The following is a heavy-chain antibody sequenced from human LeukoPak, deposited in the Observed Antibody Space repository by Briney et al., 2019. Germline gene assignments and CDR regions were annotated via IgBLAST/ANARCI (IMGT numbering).Heavy chain of an antibody. Sequence: ASVKVSCKASGYTFTGYYMHWVRQAPGQGLEWMGWINPNSGGTNYAQKFQGRVTMTMDTSISTAYMELSRLRSDDTAVYYCARESIKPHSSGWYHWGQGTLVTVSS. CDR2: INPNSGGT. CDR3: ARESIKPHSSGWYH. D-gene: IGHD6-19*01. V-gene: IGHV1-2*02. J-gene: IGHJ5*02. CDR1: GYTFTGYY.